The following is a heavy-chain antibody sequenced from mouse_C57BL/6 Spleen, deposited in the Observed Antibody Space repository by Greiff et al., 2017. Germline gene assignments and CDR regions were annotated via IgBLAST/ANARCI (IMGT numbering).Heavy chain of an antibody. CDR1: GYTFTTYP. Sequence: VQLQQSGAELVKPGASVKMSCKASGYTFTTYPIEWMKQNHGKSLEWIGNFHPYNDDTKYNEKFKGKAILTVEKSSSTVYLELSRLTSVDSAGYYCATIYYGYYDRGYYAMDYWGQGTSVTVSS. V-gene: IGHV1-47*01. CDR3: ATIYYGYYDRGYYAMDY. J-gene: IGHJ4*01. D-gene: IGHD2-1*01. CDR2: FHPYNDDT.